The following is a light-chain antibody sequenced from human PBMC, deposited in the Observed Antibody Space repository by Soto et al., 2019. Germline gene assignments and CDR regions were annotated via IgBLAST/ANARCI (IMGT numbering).Light chain of an antibody. CDR1: ISDVGAYNF. Sequence: QSVLTQPASVSGSPGQSITISCTGTISDVGAYNFVSWYQQHPGSAPKLMIYDVSNRPSGVSNRFSGSKSGNTASLTISGLQTEDEAEYYCSSYRAISTLIFGGGTKLPS. V-gene: IGLV2-14*03. J-gene: IGLJ2*01. CDR3: SSYRAISTLI. CDR2: DVS.